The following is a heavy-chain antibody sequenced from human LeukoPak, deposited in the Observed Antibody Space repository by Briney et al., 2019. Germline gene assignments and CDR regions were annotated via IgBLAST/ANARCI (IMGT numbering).Heavy chain of an antibody. V-gene: IGHV3-30-3*02. CDR3: AKCLGSTSCYYFDY. J-gene: IGHJ4*02. CDR2: ISHDGRTK. D-gene: IGHD2-2*01. Sequence: HSGKSLTLSCVVSGFNFDNFAMHWVRQPLGKGLEWVAVISHDGRTKYYADSMKGRITISRDNSKNSLYLQMNSLRAEDMALYYCAKCLGSTSCYYFDYWGQGTLVTVSS. CDR1: GFNFDNFA.